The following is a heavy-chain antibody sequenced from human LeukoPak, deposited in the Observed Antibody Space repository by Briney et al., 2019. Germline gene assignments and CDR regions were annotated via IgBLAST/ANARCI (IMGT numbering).Heavy chain of an antibody. V-gene: IGHV3-48*02. CDR1: GFTFNSYS. D-gene: IGHD5/OR15-5a*01. CDR2: VSSSGTYK. Sequence: PGGSLRLSCAASGFTFNSYSMNWARLAPGKGLEWISYVSSSGTYKYYADSVKGRFTISRDNAKNSLCLQMNSLRDEDTAVYFCARDHLYALDIWGQGTTVSVSS. J-gene: IGHJ3*02. CDR3: ARDHLYALDI.